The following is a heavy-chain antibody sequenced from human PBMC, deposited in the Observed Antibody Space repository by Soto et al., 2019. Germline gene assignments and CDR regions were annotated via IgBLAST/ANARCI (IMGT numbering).Heavy chain of an antibody. J-gene: IGHJ4*02. CDR3: ATPLPYDSSGYFYDY. CDR2: ISYDVTYK. Sequence: RRLSCAASGFAFSTYGMHWVRQAPGKGLEWVAMISYDVTYKYYADSVKGRFTISRDNSKNTLYLQMTSLRVEDTAMYYCATPLPYDSSGYFYDYWGQGTLVTVSS. CDR1: GFAFSTYG. V-gene: IGHV3-30*03. D-gene: IGHD3-22*01.